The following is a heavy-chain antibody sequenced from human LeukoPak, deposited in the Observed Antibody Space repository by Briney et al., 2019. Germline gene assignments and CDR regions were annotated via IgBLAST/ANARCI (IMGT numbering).Heavy chain of an antibody. Sequence: ASVKVSCKASGYTFTGYYMHWVRQAPGQGLEWMGWINPNSGGTNYAQKFQGRVTMTRDTSISTAYMELSRLRSDDTAVYYCARRTLLGSSSSFSSAGGIWFDPWGQGTLVTVSS. V-gene: IGHV1-2*02. CDR1: GYTFTGYY. D-gene: IGHD6-6*01. CDR3: ARRTLLGSSSSFSSAGGIWFDP. J-gene: IGHJ5*02. CDR2: INPNSGGT.